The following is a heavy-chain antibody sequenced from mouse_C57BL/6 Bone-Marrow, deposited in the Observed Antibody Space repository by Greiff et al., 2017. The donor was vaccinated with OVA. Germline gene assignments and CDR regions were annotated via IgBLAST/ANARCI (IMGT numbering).Heavy chain of an antibody. J-gene: IGHJ3*01. CDR2: IYPRDGST. Sequence: QVQLQQSDAELVKPGASVKLSCKVSGYTFTDHTIHWMKQRPEQGLEWIGYIYPRDGSTKYNEKFKGKATLTADKSSSTAYMQLNSLTSEDSAVYVCHYYGSSDAFAYWGQGTLVTVSA. D-gene: IGHD1-1*01. CDR1: GYTFTDHT. V-gene: IGHV1-78*01. CDR3: HYYGSSDAFAY.